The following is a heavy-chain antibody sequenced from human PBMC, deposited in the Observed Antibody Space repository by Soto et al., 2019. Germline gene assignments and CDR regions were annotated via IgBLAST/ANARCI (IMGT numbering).Heavy chain of an antibody. CDR3: ARGGNSYWHFDF. D-gene: IGHD2-21*02. CDR1: GYSFTTYW. V-gene: IGHV5-51*01. J-gene: IGHJ2*01. Sequence: GESLKISCKGSGYSFTTYWIGWVRQIPGKGLEWMGIIYPDDSDTRYSASFQGQVTISADKSISTAYLQWSSLNASDTAMYYCARGGNSYWHFDFWGRGTLVTVSS. CDR2: IYPDDSDT.